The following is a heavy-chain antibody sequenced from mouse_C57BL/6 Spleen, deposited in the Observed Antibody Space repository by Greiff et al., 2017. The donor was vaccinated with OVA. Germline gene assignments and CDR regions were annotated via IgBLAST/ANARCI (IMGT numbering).Heavy chain of an antibody. CDR2: INYDGSST. CDR1: GFTFSDYY. V-gene: IGHV5-16*01. Sequence: EVQLVESEGGLVQPGSSMKLSCTASGFTFSDYYMAWVRQVPEKGLEWVANINYDGSSTYYLDSLKSRFIISRDNAKNILYLQMSSLKSEDTATYYCARVQTGIFDYWGQGTTLTVSS. D-gene: IGHD4-1*01. CDR3: ARVQTGIFDY. J-gene: IGHJ2*01.